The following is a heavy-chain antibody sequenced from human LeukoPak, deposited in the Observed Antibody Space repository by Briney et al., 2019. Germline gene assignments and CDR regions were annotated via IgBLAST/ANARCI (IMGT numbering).Heavy chain of an antibody. CDR3: ARGRGSGSYYPNWFDP. Sequence: GGSLRLSCAASGFTFSSYSMNWVRQAPGKGLEWVSSISSSSSYIYYADSVKGRFTISRDNAKNSLYLQMNSLRAEDTAVYYCARGRGSGSYYPNWFDPWGQGTLVTVSS. V-gene: IGHV3-21*01. D-gene: IGHD3-10*01. CDR1: GFTFSSYS. CDR2: ISSSSSYI. J-gene: IGHJ5*02.